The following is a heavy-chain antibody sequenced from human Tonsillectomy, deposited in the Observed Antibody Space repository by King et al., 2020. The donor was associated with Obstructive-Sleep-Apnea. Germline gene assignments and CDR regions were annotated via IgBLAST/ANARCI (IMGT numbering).Heavy chain of an antibody. Sequence: VQLQQWGAGLLKPSETLSLTCAVYGVSFSGYNWSWIRQPPGKGLEWIGEINHSGSTNYNPSLKSRVTISVDTSKNQFSLKLSSVTAADTAVYYCARGLSVGATPFDYWGQGTLVTVSS. V-gene: IGHV4-34*01. CDR3: ARGLSVGATPFDY. J-gene: IGHJ4*02. D-gene: IGHD1-26*01. CDR1: GVSFSGYN. CDR2: INHSGST.